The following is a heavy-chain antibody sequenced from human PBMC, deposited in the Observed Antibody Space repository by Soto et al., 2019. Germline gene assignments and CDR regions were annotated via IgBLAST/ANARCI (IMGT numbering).Heavy chain of an antibody. V-gene: IGHV3-33*01. D-gene: IGHD2-21*02. J-gene: IGHJ5*02. CDR3: VREESDHEGNWFDP. CDR1: GFTFSRYG. Sequence: QVQLVESGGGVVQPGESLKLSCAASGFTFSRYGMHWVRQAPGKGLEWVAVIFYDGSRKEYAASLKGRVTISRDNSKNTLYLQMNSMRADDTAVYYCVREESDHEGNWFDPWGQGTLVTVSS. CDR2: IFYDGSRK.